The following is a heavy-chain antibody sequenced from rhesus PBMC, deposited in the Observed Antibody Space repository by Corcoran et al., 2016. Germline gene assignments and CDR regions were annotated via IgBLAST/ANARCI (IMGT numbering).Heavy chain of an antibody. Sequence: QVQLQESGPGVVKPSETLSLTCAVSGYSISSGYDWSWIRQPPGKGLEWIGYIYGSSGSPNYNPSLKDRVTISKNNAKNQFSLEVGFGDAADTGVYYCARGGAVIYGLDSWGQGVVVTVSS. J-gene: IGHJ6*01. CDR2: IYGSSGSP. D-gene: IGHD6-25*01. CDR3: ARGGAVIYGLDS. CDR1: GYSISSGYD. V-gene: IGHV4-76*01.